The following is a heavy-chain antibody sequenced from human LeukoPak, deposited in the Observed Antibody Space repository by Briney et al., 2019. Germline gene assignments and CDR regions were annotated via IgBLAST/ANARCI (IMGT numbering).Heavy chain of an antibody. CDR1: GFAFNTYY. CDR3: ARDRAHVGTMVDVFDF. CDR2: INPNSGGT. Sequence: ASVKVSCKTSGFAFNTYYIHGVRQAPGQGPEWMGWINPNSGGTKYAQRFRDRIIMTRDTSITTAYMEMRRLTSDDTALYYCARDRAHVGTMVDVFDFWGQGTMVTVSS. J-gene: IGHJ3*01. D-gene: IGHD5-12*01. V-gene: IGHV1-2*02.